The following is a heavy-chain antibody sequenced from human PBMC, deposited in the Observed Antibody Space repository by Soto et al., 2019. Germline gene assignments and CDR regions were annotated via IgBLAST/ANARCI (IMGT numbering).Heavy chain of an antibody. V-gene: IGHV1-2*04. CDR3: ARVAVPGQGYFQH. J-gene: IGHJ1*01. CDR1: GYTFTDYY. Sequence: ASVKVSCKASGYTFTDYYLHWVRQAPGQGPEWMGWIHPNSGGTSYAQKFQAWVTMTRDTSISTAYMELTRLTSDDTAVYYCARVAVPGQGYFQHWGQGTLVTVSS. D-gene: IGHD6-19*01. CDR2: IHPNSGGT.